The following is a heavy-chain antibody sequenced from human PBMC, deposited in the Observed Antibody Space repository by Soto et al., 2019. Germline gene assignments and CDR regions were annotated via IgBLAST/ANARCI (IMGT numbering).Heavy chain of an antibody. CDR1: GFTFSAYG. D-gene: IGHD3-22*01. CDR3: ARCGSGYCDAFDI. V-gene: IGHV3-33*01. Sequence: GGSLRLSCAASGFTFSAYGMHWVRQAPGKGLDWVAVIWFDGSNKYYAESVKGRFTISRDNSKNTLYLEMNSLRVEDTALYYCARCGSGYCDAFDIWGQGTMVTVSS. CDR2: IWFDGSNK. J-gene: IGHJ3*02.